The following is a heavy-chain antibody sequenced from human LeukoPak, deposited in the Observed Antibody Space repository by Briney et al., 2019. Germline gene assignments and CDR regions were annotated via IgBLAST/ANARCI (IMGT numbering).Heavy chain of an antibody. D-gene: IGHD3-22*01. CDR1: GGSISSSSYY. CDR3: ARHDGSGYYYGGGLYYFDY. V-gene: IGHV4-39*01. CDR2: IYYSGST. J-gene: IGHJ4*02. Sequence: NSSETLSLTCTVSGGSISSSSYYWGWIRQPPGKGLEWIGSIYYSGSTYYNPSLKSRVTISVDTSKNQFSLKLSSVTAADTAVYYCARHDGSGYYYGGGLYYFDYWGQGTLVTVSS.